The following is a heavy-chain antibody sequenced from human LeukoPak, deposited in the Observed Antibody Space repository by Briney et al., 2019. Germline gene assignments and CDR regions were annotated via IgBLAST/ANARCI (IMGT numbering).Heavy chain of an antibody. CDR3: VKPYGDYTNCIDY. CDR1: GFTFSSYA. J-gene: IGHJ4*02. CDR2: ISGSGGST. Sequence: GGSLRLSCAASGFTFSSYATSWVRQAPGKGLEWVSAISGSGGSTYYADSVKGRFTISRDNSKNTLYLQMNSLRAEDTAVYYCVKPYGDYTNCIDYWGQGTLVTVSS. V-gene: IGHV3-23*01. D-gene: IGHD4-17*01.